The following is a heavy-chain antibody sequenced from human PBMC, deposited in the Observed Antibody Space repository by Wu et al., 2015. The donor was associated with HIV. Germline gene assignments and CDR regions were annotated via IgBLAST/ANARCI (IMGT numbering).Heavy chain of an antibody. D-gene: IGHD2-2*01. V-gene: IGHV1-2*02. CDR3: ARVFVVVPAGFSGEITAFDI. CDR2: INPGSGGT. CDR1: GYIFSGHY. Sequence: VQSRTEVKKPGASVKVSCKGSGYIFSGHYMNWVRQAPGQGLEWMGWINPGSGGTRYAEKFQGRVTMTSDTSINTAYMELSSLRSDDTAIYYCARVFVVVPAGFSGEITAFDIWGQGTMVAVSS. J-gene: IGHJ3*02.